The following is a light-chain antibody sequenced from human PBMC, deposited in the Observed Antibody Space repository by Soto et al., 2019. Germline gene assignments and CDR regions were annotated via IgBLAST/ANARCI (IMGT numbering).Light chain of an antibody. CDR1: NIESKS. CDR2: DDS. J-gene: IGLJ1*01. V-gene: IGLV3-21*02. Sequence: SYELTQPPSVSVAPGQTARITCGGNNIESKSVNWYQQKPGQAPVLVVYDDSDRPSGIPERFSGSNSGNTATLIINTAEAGDEADYYCQVWDSDNNPFYVFGRGTKVNV. CDR3: QVWDSDNNPFYV.